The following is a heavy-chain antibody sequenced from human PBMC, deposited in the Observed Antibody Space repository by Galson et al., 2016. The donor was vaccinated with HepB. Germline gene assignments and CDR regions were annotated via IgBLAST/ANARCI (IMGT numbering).Heavy chain of an antibody. Sequence: SLRLSCAASGLTFSSYWMSWVRQAPGKGLEWVANIKQDGSEKYYVESVKGRFTISRDNAKNSLYLQMNSLRAEDTAVYYCAREYSGYEPYYFDFWGQGTLVTVSS. CDR2: IKQDGSEK. J-gene: IGHJ4*02. V-gene: IGHV3-7*01. D-gene: IGHD5-12*01. CDR3: AREYSGYEPYYFDF. CDR1: GLTFSSYW.